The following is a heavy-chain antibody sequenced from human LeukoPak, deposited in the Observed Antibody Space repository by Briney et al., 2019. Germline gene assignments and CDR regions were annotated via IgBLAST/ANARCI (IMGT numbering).Heavy chain of an antibody. Sequence: GGSLRLSCAASGFTFSTYAMTWVRQAPGRGLEWVSATSGGGGSTYYADSVKGRFTMSRDNSKNTVYLQMNSLRAEDTAVYFCAKGKASSWLDRFDPWGQGTLVSASS. V-gene: IGHV3-23*01. CDR2: TSGGGGST. D-gene: IGHD6-13*01. CDR3: AKGKASSWLDRFDP. J-gene: IGHJ5*02. CDR1: GFTFSTYA.